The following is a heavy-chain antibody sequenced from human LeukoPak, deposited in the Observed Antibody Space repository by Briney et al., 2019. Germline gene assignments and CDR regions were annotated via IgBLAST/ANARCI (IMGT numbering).Heavy chain of an antibody. CDR3: ARWGTMCSTAPMNWFDP. Sequence: PSETLSLTCTVSGGSISSYYWSWIRQPPGKGLEWIGYIYTSGSTNYNPSLKSRVTISVDTSKNQFSLKLSSVTAADTAVYYCARWGTMCSTAPMNWFDPWGQGTLVTVSS. J-gene: IGHJ5*02. V-gene: IGHV4-4*09. CDR2: IYTSGST. D-gene: IGHD3-16*01. CDR1: GGSISSYY.